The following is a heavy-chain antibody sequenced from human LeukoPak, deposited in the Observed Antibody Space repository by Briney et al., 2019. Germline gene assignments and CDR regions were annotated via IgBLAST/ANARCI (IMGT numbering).Heavy chain of an antibody. D-gene: IGHD2-2*01. V-gene: IGHV3-11*01. CDR2: ISSSGSTI. CDR1: GFTFSDYY. J-gene: IGHJ6*02. Sequence: GGSLRLSCAASGFTFSDYYMSWIRQAPGKGLEWVSYISSSGSTIYYADSVKGRFTISRDNAKNSLYLQMNSLRAEDTAVYYCARVPRYCSSTSCYYYGMDVWGQGTTVTVSS. CDR3: ARVPRYCSSTSCYYYGMDV.